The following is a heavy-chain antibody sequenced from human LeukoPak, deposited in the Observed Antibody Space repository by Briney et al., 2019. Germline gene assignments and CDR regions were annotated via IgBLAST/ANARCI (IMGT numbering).Heavy chain of an antibody. CDR1: GGSFSGYY. Sequence: SETLSLTCAVYGGSFSGYYWSWIRQPPGKGLEWIGEINHSGSTNYNPSLKSRVTTSVDTSKNQFSLKLSSVTAADTAAYYCARGLGDGYNENYWGQGTLVTVSS. CDR2: INHSGST. D-gene: IGHD5-24*01. J-gene: IGHJ4*02. V-gene: IGHV4-34*01. CDR3: ARGLGDGYNENY.